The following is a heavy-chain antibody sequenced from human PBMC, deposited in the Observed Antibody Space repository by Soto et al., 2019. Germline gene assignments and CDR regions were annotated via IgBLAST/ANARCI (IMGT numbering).Heavy chain of an antibody. CDR2: ISSGSSNI. CDR3: ASTTVVAATFDF. J-gene: IGHJ4*02. D-gene: IGHD2-15*01. V-gene: IGHV3-21*01. CDR1: GFAFRSYN. Sequence: RLSCGASGFAFRSYNMNWVRQAPGKGLEWVASISSGSSNIYYADSVKGRFTISRDNAKNSLYLQMDSLRAEDSAVYYCASTTVVAATFDFWGQGTLVTVSS.